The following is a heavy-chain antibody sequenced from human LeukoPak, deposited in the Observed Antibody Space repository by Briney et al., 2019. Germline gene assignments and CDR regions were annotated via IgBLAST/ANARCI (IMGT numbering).Heavy chain of an antibody. V-gene: IGHV3-30*02. CDR3: AKGDHYDILTGYYKGNLFDY. J-gene: IGHJ4*02. CDR1: GFTFSSYG. Sequence: PGGSLRLSCAASGFTFSSYGMHWVRQAPGKGLEWVAFIRYDGSNKYYAGSVKGRFTISRDNSKNTLYLQMNSLRAEDTAVYYCAKGDHYDILTGYYKGNLFDYWGQGTLVTVSS. D-gene: IGHD3-9*01. CDR2: IRYDGSNK.